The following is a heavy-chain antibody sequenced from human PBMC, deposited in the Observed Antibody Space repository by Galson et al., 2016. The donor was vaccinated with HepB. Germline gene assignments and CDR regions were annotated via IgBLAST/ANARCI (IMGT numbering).Heavy chain of an antibody. CDR3: AKDRGASYNKYFVANFFDY. Sequence: SLRLSCAASGFTFSSYGMHWVRQAPGKGLEWVAVIKSDGSNEHYADSVKGRLTISRDNSKNTLYLQINSLRAEDTAVYYCAKDRGASYNKYFVANFFDYWGQGTLVTVSS. D-gene: IGHD1-14*01. J-gene: IGHJ4*02. V-gene: IGHV3-33*06. CDR1: GFTFSSYG. CDR2: IKSDGSNE.